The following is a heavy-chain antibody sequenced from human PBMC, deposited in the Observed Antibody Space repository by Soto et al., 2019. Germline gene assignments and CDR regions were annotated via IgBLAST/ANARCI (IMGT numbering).Heavy chain of an antibody. D-gene: IGHD3-10*01. CDR2: IYPDDSAT. CDR3: ARLQYDYGSGIPRYYGMDV. Sequence: GESLKISCKASGYTFTGYWIGWVRPLPGKGLEYMGIIYPDDSATRYSPSFQGQVTITADKSISTAYLQWSSLKASDTAMYYCARLQYDYGSGIPRYYGMDVWGQGTTVTVSS. J-gene: IGHJ6*02. CDR1: GYTFTGYW. V-gene: IGHV5-51*01.